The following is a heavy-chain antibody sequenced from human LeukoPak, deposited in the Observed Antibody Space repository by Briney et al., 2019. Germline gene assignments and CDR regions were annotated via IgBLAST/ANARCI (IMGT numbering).Heavy chain of an antibody. CDR2: MYISGST. Sequence: SETLSLTCTGSGGSINTYYWSWIRQPAGKGLEWIGRMYISGSTKYNPSLKSRVTMSVDTSKNQFSLKLSSVTAADTAVYYCARDGRGVQHPHAFDIWGQGTMVTVSS. V-gene: IGHV4-4*07. J-gene: IGHJ3*02. CDR3: ARDGRGVQHPHAFDI. CDR1: GGSINTYY. D-gene: IGHD3-10*01.